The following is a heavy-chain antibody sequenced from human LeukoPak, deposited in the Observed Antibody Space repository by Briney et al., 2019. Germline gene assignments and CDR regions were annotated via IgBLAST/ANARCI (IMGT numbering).Heavy chain of an antibody. J-gene: IGHJ3*02. V-gene: IGHV3-23*01. CDR2: IGGSGDKT. Sequence: PGGSLRLSCAASGFTFSDYVMSWVRQAPGKGLEWVSDIGGSGDKTYYADSVKGRFTISRDNSKNTLYLQMNSLRAEDTAIYYCARLWSWFGELLGAFDIWGQGTMVTVSS. CDR3: ARLWSWFGELLGAFDI. D-gene: IGHD3-10*01. CDR1: GFTFSDYV.